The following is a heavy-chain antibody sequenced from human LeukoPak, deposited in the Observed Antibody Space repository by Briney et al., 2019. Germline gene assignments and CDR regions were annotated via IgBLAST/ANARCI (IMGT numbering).Heavy chain of an antibody. CDR1: GYTFNSHG. V-gene: IGHV1-46*02. J-gene: IGHJ4*02. CDR2: TDPIGGST. D-gene: IGHD4-11*01. Sequence: ASVKVSCKASGYTFNSHGISWVRQAPGQGLEWMGITDPIGGSTNYAQKFQGRVTMTRDTSTSTVYMELSSLRSEDSAVYYCARWTTTYLDYWGQGTLVTASS. CDR3: ARWTTTYLDY.